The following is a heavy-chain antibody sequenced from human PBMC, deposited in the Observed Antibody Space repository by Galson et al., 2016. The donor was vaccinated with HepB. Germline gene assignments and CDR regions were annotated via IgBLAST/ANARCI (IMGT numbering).Heavy chain of an antibody. D-gene: IGHD2-15*01. Sequence: ETLSLTCGVYGGPFSGYYWIWIRQPPGKGLEWVANIKQGGIEKYHADSVRGRFTISRDNTKDSLYLQMSDLRAEDTAVYYCVRDSGLCSGGSCYGDAFDIWGQGTMVTVSS. CDR1: GGPFSGYY. CDR3: VRDSGLCSGGSCYGDAFDI. J-gene: IGHJ3*02. V-gene: IGHV3-7*01. CDR2: IKQGGIEK.